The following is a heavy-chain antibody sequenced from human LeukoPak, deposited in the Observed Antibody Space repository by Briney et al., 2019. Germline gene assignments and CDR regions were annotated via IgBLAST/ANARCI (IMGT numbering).Heavy chain of an antibody. Sequence: ASVKVSCKASGYTFTSYYVHWVRQAPGQGLEWMGIINPNGGCTSYAQKFLDRVTMTRDTSTSTVYMELSSLRTEDTAVYYCARDLLRPRNLRELINDYYFYGMDGWGEGTTV. J-gene: IGHJ6*01. CDR2: INPNGGCT. CDR3: ARDLLRPRNLRELINDYYFYGMDG. CDR1: GYTFTSYY. V-gene: IGHV1-46*01. D-gene: IGHD3-16*01.